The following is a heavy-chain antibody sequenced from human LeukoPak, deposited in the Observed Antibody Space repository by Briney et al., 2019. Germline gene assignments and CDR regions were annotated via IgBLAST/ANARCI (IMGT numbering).Heavy chain of an antibody. Sequence: PGGSLRLFCAASGFTISSSWMHWVRQTPGKGSVWVSRISSDGSSTNYADSVKGRFSISRDNAKNTLYLQMNSLRAEDTAVYYCARVNSYGNYNYYYDMDVWGQGTTVTVSS. J-gene: IGHJ6*02. D-gene: IGHD5-18*01. CDR3: ARVNSYGNYNYYYDMDV. CDR1: GFTISSSW. V-gene: IGHV3-74*01. CDR2: ISSDGSST.